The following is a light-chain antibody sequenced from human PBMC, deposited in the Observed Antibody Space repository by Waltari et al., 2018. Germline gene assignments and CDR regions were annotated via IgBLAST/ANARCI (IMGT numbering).Light chain of an antibody. V-gene: IGKV4-1*01. J-gene: IGKJ1*01. CDR1: QRVFSTSNEKNF. CDR3: QQYYTSLWT. Sequence: DIVMTQSPDSLAVSLGERAAINCKSSQRVFSTSNEKNFLAWYQQKPGQPPKLLISWASTRESGVPDRFSGSGSGTDFTLTISSLQAEDVAVYYCQQYYTSLWTFGQGTKVEIK. CDR2: WAS.